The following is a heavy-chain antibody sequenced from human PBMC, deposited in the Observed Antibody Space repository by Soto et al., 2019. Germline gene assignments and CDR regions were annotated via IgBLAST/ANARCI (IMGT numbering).Heavy chain of an antibody. CDR3: AREGNWNYDYYYYGMDV. CDR2: ISYDGSNK. CDR1: GFTFSSYA. D-gene: IGHD1-7*01. Sequence: QVQLVESGGGVVQPGRSLRLSCAASGFTFSSYAMHWVRQAPGKGLEWVAVISYDGSNKYYADSVKGRFTISRDNSKNTLYLQKNSLRAEDTAVYYCAREGNWNYDYYYYGMDVWGQGTTVTVSS. J-gene: IGHJ6*02. V-gene: IGHV3-30-3*01.